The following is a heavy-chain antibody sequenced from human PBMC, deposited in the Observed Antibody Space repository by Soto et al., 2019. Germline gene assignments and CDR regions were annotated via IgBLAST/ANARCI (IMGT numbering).Heavy chain of an antibody. V-gene: IGHV1-69*05. CDR1: GGTFSSYA. CDR3: ASFLARTYSGYCSGGSCSNSVDV. D-gene: IGHD2-15*01. J-gene: IGHJ6*03. Sequence: GASVKVSCKASGGTFSSYAISWVRQAPGQGLEWMGGMIPICGTANYAQKFQGRVTMTRNTSISTAYMELSSLRSEDTAVYYCASFLARTYSGYCSGGSCSNSVDVWGKGTTVTVS. CDR2: MIPICGTA.